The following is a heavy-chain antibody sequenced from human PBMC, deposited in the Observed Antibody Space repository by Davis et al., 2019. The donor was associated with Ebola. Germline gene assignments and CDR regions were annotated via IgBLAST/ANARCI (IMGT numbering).Heavy chain of an antibody. D-gene: IGHD2-15*01. CDR2: IYSGGST. Sequence: PGGSLRLSCAASGFTVSSNYMSWVRQAPGKGLEWVSVIYSGGSTYYADSVKGRFTISRDNSKNTLYLQMNSLRAEDTAVYYCAKSHGDIVVVVAADTGLGYWGQGTLVTVSS. CDR3: AKSHGDIVVVVAADTGLGY. J-gene: IGHJ4*02. CDR1: GFTVSSNY. V-gene: IGHV3-53*05.